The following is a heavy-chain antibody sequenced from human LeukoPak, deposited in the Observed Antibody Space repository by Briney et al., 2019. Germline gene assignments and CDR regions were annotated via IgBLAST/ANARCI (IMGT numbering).Heavy chain of an antibody. J-gene: IGHJ5*02. CDR2: IYYSGST. Sequence: TSETLSLTCTVSGGSISSSSYYWGWIPQPPGKGLEWIGSIYYSGSTYYNPSLKSRVTMSVDTSKNQFSLQLRSVPAADTAVYYCARAPTGTGGWNWFDPWGREPWSSSPQ. V-gene: IGHV4-39*07. D-gene: IGHD1-1*01. CDR1: GGSISSSSYY. CDR3: ARAPTGTGGWNWFDP.